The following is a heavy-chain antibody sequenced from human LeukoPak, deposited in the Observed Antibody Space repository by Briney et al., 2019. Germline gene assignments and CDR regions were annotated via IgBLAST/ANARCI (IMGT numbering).Heavy chain of an antibody. J-gene: IGHJ5*02. CDR1: GYTFTGYY. V-gene: IGHV1-2*06. D-gene: IGHD2-15*01. CDR2: INPNSGGT. CDR3: ARGYCSGGSCYSVENWFDP. Sequence: VASVKVSFKAAGYTFTGYYMFWVRQPPGQGLEWMGRINPNSGGTNYAQKFQGRVTLTRDTSISTAYMELSRLRSDDTAVYYCARGYCSGGSCYSVENWFDPWGQGTLVTVSS.